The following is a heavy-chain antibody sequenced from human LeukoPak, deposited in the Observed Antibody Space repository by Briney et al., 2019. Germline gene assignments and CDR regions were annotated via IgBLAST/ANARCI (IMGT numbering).Heavy chain of an antibody. V-gene: IGHV4-34*01. CDR2: INHSGST. D-gene: IGHD5-18*01. CDR1: GGSFSGYY. CDR3: ARHQRRQLWLDY. Sequence: PSETLSLTCAVYGGSFSGYYWSWIRQPPGKGLEWIGEINHSGSTNYNPSLKSRVTISVDTPKNQFSLKLSSVTAADTAVYYCARHQRRQLWLDYWGQGTLVTVSS. J-gene: IGHJ4*02.